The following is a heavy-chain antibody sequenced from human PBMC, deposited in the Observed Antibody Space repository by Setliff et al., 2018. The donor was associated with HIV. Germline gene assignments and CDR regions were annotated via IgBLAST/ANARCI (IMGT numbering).Heavy chain of an antibody. V-gene: IGHV2-70*11. CDR3: ARYNFRRGYWDYFDY. J-gene: IGHJ4*02. CDR2: LDWDDDK. Sequence: SGPTLVNPTQTLTLTCTFSGFSLNTVGMCVSWIRQPPGKALGWLARLDWDDDKYYITSLKTRLTISKDTSKSQVVLTMTNMDPLDTATYFCARYNFRRGYWDYFDYWGQGTQVTV. CDR1: GFSLNTVGMC. D-gene: IGHD3-3*01.